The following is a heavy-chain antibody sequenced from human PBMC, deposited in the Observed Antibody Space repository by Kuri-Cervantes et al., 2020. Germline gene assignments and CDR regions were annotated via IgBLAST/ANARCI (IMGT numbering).Heavy chain of an antibody. CDR1: GGSFSGYY. V-gene: IGHV4-34*11. J-gene: IGHJ4*02. D-gene: IGHD6-19*01. CDR2: MYYSVTT. CDR3: ARDTGQWLVPLMY. Sequence: SQTLSLTCAVYGGSFSGYYWSWIRQPPGKGLEWIGSMYYSVTTYYNPSLKSRVTMSADPSKNHFSLNLSSVTAADTAVYYCARDTGQWLVPLMYWGQGTLVTVSS.